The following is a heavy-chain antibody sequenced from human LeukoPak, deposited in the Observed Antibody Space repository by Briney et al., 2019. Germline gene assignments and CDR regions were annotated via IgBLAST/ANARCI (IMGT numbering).Heavy chain of an antibody. Sequence: GGSLRLSCAASGFTFHNFGMHWVRQAPGQGLEWLTFIQYDGNNKNYADSVKGRFTISRDNSKNTLYLQLNSLRTEDTAVYYCARDYYNNYDVGFWGQGTLVTVSS. CDR2: IQYDGNNK. D-gene: IGHD4-11*01. CDR1: GFTFHNFG. CDR3: ARDYYNNYDVGF. V-gene: IGHV3-30*19. J-gene: IGHJ4*02.